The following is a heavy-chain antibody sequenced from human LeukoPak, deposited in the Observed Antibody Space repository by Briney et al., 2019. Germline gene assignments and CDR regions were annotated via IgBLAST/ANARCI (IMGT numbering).Heavy chain of an antibody. Sequence: NPSHTLSLTCTVAGGSISSYYWSSIRHPPGKGLEWMGYIYYSGSTNYNPSLKSRVTISVDTSKNQFSLKLSSVTAADTAVYYCARGRSGWEAPQYFQHWGQGTLVTVSS. D-gene: IGHD6-19*01. CDR3: ARGRSGWEAPQYFQH. CDR2: IYYSGST. CDR1: GGSISSYY. J-gene: IGHJ1*01. V-gene: IGHV4-59*07.